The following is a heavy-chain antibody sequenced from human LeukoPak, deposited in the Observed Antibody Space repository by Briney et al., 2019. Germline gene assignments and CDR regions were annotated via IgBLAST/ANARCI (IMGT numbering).Heavy chain of an antibody. CDR3: ARLVTGTRRDNDY. CDR1: GYTFTGYY. V-gene: IGHV1-2*02. D-gene: IGHD1-20*01. CDR2: INPNSCGT. J-gene: IGHJ4*02. Sequence: ASVKVSCKASGYTFTGYYMHWVRQAPGQGLEWMGWINPNSCGTNYAQKFQGRVTMTRDTSISTAYMELSRLRSEDTAVYYCARLVTGTRRDNDYWGQGTLVTVSS.